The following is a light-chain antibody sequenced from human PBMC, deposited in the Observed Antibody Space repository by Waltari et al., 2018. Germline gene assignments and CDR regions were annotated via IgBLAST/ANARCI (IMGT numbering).Light chain of an antibody. CDR3: QQRSNWPPLT. CDR1: QSVSSY. J-gene: IGKJ4*01. V-gene: IGKV3-11*01. Sequence: EIVLTQSPATLSLSPGERATLSCRASQSVSSYLAWYQQKPGQAPRLLIYAASKMATGIPARFSGSGSGTDFTLTISSLESEDFAVYYCQQRSNWPPLTFGGGTKVEIK. CDR2: AAS.